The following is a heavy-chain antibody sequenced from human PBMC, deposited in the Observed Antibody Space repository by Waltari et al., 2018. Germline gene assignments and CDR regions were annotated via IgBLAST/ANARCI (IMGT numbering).Heavy chain of an antibody. D-gene: IGHD3-16*01. CDR2: IWYDGSNK. V-gene: IGHV3-33*06. CDR3: AKLGGEEAFDI. Sequence: QVQLVESGGGVVQPGRSLRLSCAASGFNFSSYGMHWVRQAPGKGLEWVAVIWYDGSNKYYADSVKGRFTISRDNSKNTLYLQMNSLRAEDTAVYYCAKLGGEEAFDIWGQGTMVTVSS. J-gene: IGHJ3*02. CDR1: GFNFSSYG.